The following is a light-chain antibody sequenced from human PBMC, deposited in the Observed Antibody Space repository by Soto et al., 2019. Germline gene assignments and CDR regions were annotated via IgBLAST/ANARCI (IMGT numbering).Light chain of an antibody. J-gene: IGKJ2*01. CDR2: AAS. V-gene: IGKV1-39*01. CDR3: QQTYSTSSYT. CDR1: QNITNY. Sequence: DIQMTQSPSSLSASVGDRVTITCRASQNITNYLNWYQQKPGKAPVLLMYAASSLQGGVPSRFSGSGSGTDFTLTISSLEPEDFATYYCQQTYSTSSYTFGQGTKLDVK.